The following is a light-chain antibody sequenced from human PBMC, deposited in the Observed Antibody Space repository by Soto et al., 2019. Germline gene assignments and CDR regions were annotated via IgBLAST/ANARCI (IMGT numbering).Light chain of an antibody. CDR2: AAS. V-gene: IGKV1-16*02. CDR3: QQYNSYPVS. CDR1: QDISNH. J-gene: IGKJ4*01. Sequence: DIQMTQSPSSLSASVGDRVTITCRASQDISNHLAWFQQKPGKAPKSLISAASSLQSGVTSKFSGSGSGTDFTLTISSLQPEDCATYYCQQYNSYPVSFGGGTKVAIK.